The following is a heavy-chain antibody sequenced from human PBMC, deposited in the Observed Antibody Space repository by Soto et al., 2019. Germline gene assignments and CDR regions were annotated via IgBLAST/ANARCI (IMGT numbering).Heavy chain of an antibody. D-gene: IGHD3-10*01. CDR1: NASISSRKW. CDR2: IYHSGSI. CDR3: ASKFGESLADAFDI. J-gene: IGHJ3*02. V-gene: IGHV4-4*02. Sequence: PSETLSLTCTVSNASISSRKWWTWVRQTPGKGLEWIGEIYHSGSINHNPSLKSRVTMSVDKSNNQFSLKMTSVTAADTAVYYCASKFGESLADAFDIWGQGTVVPISS.